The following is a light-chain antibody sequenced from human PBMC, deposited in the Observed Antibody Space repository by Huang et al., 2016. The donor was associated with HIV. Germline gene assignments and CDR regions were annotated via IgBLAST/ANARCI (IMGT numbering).Light chain of an antibody. CDR3: QQYGSSPWT. J-gene: IGKJ1*01. CDR1: QSVNNNY. Sequence: EIVLTQSPGSLSLSPGEGATLSCRASQSVNNNYLAWYQQKPGQAPRRLIFSASTRATGIPDRFGGSGSGTDFTLTIRSLEPEDFAMYYCQQYGSSPWTFGQGTKVEVK. V-gene: IGKV3-20*01. CDR2: SAS.